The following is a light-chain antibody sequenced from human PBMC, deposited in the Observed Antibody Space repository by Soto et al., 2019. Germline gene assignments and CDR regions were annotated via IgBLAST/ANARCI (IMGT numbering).Light chain of an antibody. CDR1: SSNIGKNY. J-gene: IGLJ3*02. Sequence: QAVLTQPPSVSAAPGQKVTISCSGSSSNIGKNYVSWYQQLPGTAPKLIIYDNNKRPSGIPDRFSGSKSGTSATLGITGLQTGDEADYYCGTWDTSLSAGVFGGGTKLTVL. V-gene: IGLV1-51*01. CDR3: GTWDTSLSAGV. CDR2: DNN.